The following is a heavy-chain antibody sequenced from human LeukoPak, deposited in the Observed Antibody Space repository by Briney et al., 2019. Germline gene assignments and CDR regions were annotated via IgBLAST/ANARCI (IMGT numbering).Heavy chain of an antibody. Sequence: GGSLRLSCAASGFTFSSYSMNWVRQAPGKGLEWVAVISYDGSNKYYADSVKGRFTISRGNSKNTLYLQMNSLRAEDTAVYYCAKDPQPITMIVVVPDYWGQGTLVTVSS. J-gene: IGHJ4*02. CDR1: GFTFSSYS. CDR3: AKDPQPITMIVVVPDY. V-gene: IGHV3-30*18. CDR2: ISYDGSNK. D-gene: IGHD3-22*01.